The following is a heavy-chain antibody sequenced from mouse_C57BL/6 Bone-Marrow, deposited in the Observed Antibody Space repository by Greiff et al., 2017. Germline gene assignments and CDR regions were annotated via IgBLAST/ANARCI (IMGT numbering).Heavy chain of an antibody. V-gene: IGHV7-1*01. CDR1: GFTFSDFY. CDR3: ARDAGWDAWFAY. CDR2: SRNKANDYTT. Sequence: EVKLVESGGGLVQSGRSLRLSCATSGFTFSDFYMEWVRQAPGTGLEWIAASRNKANDYTTEYSASVKGRFIVSRDTSQSILYLQMNALRAEDTAIYYCARDAGWDAWFAYWGQVTLVTVSA. D-gene: IGHD4-1*01. J-gene: IGHJ3*01.